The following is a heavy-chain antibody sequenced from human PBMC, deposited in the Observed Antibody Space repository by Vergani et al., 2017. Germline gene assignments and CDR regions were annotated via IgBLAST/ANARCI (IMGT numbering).Heavy chain of an antibody. D-gene: IGHD3-3*01. CDR2: FDPEDGET. CDR1: GYTLTELS. Sequence: QVQLVQSGAEVKKPGASVKVSCKVSGYTLTELSMHWVRQAPGKGLEWMGGFDPEDGETIYAQKFQGRVTMTEDTSTDTAYMELSSLRSEDTAVYYCATGSKGGTIFGVVIPYGMDVWGQGTTVTFSS. CDR3: ATGSKGGTIFGVVIPYGMDV. J-gene: IGHJ6*02. V-gene: IGHV1-24*01.